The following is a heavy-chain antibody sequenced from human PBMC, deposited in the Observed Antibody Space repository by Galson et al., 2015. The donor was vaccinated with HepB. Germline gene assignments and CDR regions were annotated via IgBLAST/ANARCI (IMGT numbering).Heavy chain of an antibody. CDR1: GYSFTSYW. CDR2: IYPGDSDT. Sequence: KVSCKASGYSFTSYWIGWVRQMPGKGLEWMGIIYPGDSDTRYSPSFQGQVTISADKSISTAYLQWSSLKASDTAMYYCARRGKSGSYYGVRSGPHYYYYMDVWGKGTTVTVSS. V-gene: IGHV5-51*01. D-gene: IGHD1-26*01. CDR3: ARRGKSGSYYGVRSGPHYYYYMDV. J-gene: IGHJ6*03.